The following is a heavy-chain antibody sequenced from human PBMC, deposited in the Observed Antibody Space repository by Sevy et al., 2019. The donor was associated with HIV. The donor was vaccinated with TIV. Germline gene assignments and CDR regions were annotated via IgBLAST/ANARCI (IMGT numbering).Heavy chain of an antibody. J-gene: IGHJ4*02. Sequence: SETLSLTCTVSGGSFSSYYWSWIRQPPGKGLEWIGYIYYNGSTNSKPSLKSRVTISAHTSKNQFSLKLNSVTAADTAMYYCARGKVLFDYWGQGTLVTVSS. V-gene: IGHV4-59*01. CDR3: ARGKVLFDY. CDR2: IYYNGST. CDR1: GGSFSSYY. D-gene: IGHD3-10*01.